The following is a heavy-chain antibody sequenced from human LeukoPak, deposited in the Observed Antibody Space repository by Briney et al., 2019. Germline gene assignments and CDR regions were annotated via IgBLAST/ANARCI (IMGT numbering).Heavy chain of an antibody. Sequence: PSETLSLTYTVSGGSISSSSYYWGWIRQPPGKGLEWIVSIYYSGSTYYNPSLKSRVTISVDTSKNQFSLKLSSVTAADTAVYYCARLRKGFYYDRYYFDYWGQGTLVTVSS. CDR2: IYYSGST. D-gene: IGHD3-22*01. V-gene: IGHV4-39*01. CDR1: GGSISSSSYY. CDR3: ARLRKGFYYDRYYFDY. J-gene: IGHJ4*02.